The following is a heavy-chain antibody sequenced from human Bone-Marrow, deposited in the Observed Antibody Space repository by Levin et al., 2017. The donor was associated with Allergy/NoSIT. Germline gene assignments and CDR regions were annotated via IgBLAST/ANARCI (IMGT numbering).Heavy chain of an antibody. CDR1: GYPFSSYD. J-gene: IGHJ6*02. CDR3: ARQLLLVRGSYGMDV. CDR2: MNPNSGNT. Sequence: ASVKVSCKASGYPFSSYDINWVRQAPGQGLEWMGYMNPNSGNTGYEQKFQGRLTLTMNTSTRTADMELRSLKHDDTAVYYSARQLLLVRGSYGMDVWGQGTTVTVSS. D-gene: IGHD2-15*01. V-gene: IGHV1-8*01.